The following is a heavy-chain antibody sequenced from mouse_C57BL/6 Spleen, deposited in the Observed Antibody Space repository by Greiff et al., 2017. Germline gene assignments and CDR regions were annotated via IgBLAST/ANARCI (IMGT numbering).Heavy chain of an antibody. D-gene: IGHD1-1*01. J-gene: IGHJ2*01. CDR3: ARGGYYGY. V-gene: IGHV1-69*01. Sequence: QVQLQQPGAELVMPGASVKLSCKASGYTFTSYWMHWVKQRPGQGLEWIGEIDPSDSYTNYNQKFKGKSTLTVDKSSSTAYMQLSSLTSEDSAVXYCARGGYYGYWGQGTTLTVSS. CDR1: GYTFTSYW. CDR2: IDPSDSYT.